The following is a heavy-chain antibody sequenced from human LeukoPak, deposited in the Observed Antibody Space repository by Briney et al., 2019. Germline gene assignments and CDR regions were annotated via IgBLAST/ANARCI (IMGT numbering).Heavy chain of an antibody. Sequence: PGRSLRLSCAASGFTFSSYGMHWVRQAPGKGLEWVAVIWYDGSNKYYADSVKGRFTISRDNSKNTLYLQMNSLRAEDTAVYYCARFSVAGPTGISFGYWGQGTLVTVSS. V-gene: IGHV3-33*01. D-gene: IGHD6-19*01. CDR3: ARFSVAGPTGISFGY. CDR2: IWYDGSNK. CDR1: GFTFSSYG. J-gene: IGHJ4*02.